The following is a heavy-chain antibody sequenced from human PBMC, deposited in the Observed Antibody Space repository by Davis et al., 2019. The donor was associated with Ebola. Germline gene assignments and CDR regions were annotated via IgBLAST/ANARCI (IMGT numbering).Heavy chain of an antibody. V-gene: IGHV3-23*01. CDR3: AKSLRGFGVVTLYYFDY. J-gene: IGHJ4*02. Sequence: GESLKTPCAASGFTFSSYGMHWVRQAPGKGLEWVSAISGSGGSTYYADSVKGRFTISRDNSKNTLYLQMNSLRAEDTAVYYCAKSLRGFGVVTLYYFDYWGQGTLVTVSS. D-gene: IGHD3-3*01. CDR1: GFTFSSYG. CDR2: ISGSGGST.